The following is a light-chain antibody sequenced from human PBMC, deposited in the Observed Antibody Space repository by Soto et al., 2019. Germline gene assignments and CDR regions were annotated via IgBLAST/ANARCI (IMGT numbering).Light chain of an antibody. CDR3: SSYTSGSTLPWV. Sequence: QSVLTQPRSVSGSPGQSVTISCTGTSSDVGGYNYVSWYQQHPGEAPKLLIFGVYDRPSGISDRFSGSKSGNTASLTIFGLQVEDEAVYYCSSYTSGSTLPWVFGTGTKVTVL. CDR1: SSDVGGYNY. J-gene: IGLJ1*01. CDR2: GVY. V-gene: IGLV2-14*01.